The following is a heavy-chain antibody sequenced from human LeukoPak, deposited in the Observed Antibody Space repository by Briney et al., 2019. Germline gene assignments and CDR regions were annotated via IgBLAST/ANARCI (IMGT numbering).Heavy chain of an antibody. CDR3: ARGDKYDYVWGSYRYTADY. CDR1: GYSFTSYW. D-gene: IGHD3-16*02. Sequence: GESLKISSNGSGYSFTSYWIGWVRQMPGKGLEWMGIINPGDSDTRYSPSFQGQVTITADKSISTAYLQWSSLKASDTAMYYCARGDKYDYVWGSYRYTADYWGQGTLVSVSS. J-gene: IGHJ4*02. CDR2: INPGDSDT. V-gene: IGHV5-51*01.